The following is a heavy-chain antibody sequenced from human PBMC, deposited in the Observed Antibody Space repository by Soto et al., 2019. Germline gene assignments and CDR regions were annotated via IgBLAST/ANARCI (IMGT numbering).Heavy chain of an antibody. V-gene: IGHV4-31*03. D-gene: IGHD5-18*01. CDR2: SYYSGST. Sequence: QVQLQESGPGLVKPSQTLSLTCTVSGGSISSGGYYWSWIRQHPGKVLEWIGYSYYSGSTYSNPSLKCRVTISVDTSKNKFSLKLSSVPAADTAVYYCARRHYGYEFFDYWGQGTLVTVSS. CDR1: GGSISSGGYY. CDR3: ARRHYGYEFFDY. J-gene: IGHJ4*02.